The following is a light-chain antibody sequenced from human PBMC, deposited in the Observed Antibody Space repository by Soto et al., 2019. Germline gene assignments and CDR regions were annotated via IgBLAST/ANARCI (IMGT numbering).Light chain of an antibody. Sequence: DIQMTQSPSTLSASLGDRVTITCRASRSISAWLAWYQLKPGKAPKLLIYKASTLKTGVPSRFSGSGSGTEFTLTISNLQPDDFATYYCQQYNSNPLTFSGGTKVEIK. CDR3: QQYNSNPLT. J-gene: IGKJ4*01. V-gene: IGKV1-5*03. CDR2: KAS. CDR1: RSISAW.